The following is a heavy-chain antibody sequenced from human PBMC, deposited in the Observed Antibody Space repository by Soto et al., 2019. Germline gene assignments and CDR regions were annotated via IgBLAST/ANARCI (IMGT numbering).Heavy chain of an antibody. CDR1: GGSVNSDSYY. D-gene: IGHD1-26*01. V-gene: IGHV4-61*01. CDR2: IFYSGST. J-gene: IGHJ4*02. Sequence: PSETLSLTCTVSGGSVNSDSYYWSWIRQPPGKGLEWIGYIFYSGSTNYNPSLKTRVTISVDKSRNQFSLKLSSETAADTAVYYCARVYSGSYSDSWGQGTLVTVSS. CDR3: ARVYSGSYSDS.